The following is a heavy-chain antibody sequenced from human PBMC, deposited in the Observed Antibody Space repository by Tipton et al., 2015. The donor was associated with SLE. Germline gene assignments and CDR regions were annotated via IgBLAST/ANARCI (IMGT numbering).Heavy chain of an antibody. CDR3: ARDYLDGAPSDAFDI. J-gene: IGHJ3*02. D-gene: IGHD1-1*01. Sequence: VQLVQSGGGLVKPGGSLRLSCAASGFTFSRYSMNWVRQAPGKGLEWVSCISSSSSYIYYADSVKGRFTFSRDNAKNSLYLQMNSLRAEDTAVYYCARDYLDGAPSDAFDIWGQGTMVTVSS. V-gene: IGHV3-21*01. CDR2: ISSSSSYI. CDR1: GFTFSRYS.